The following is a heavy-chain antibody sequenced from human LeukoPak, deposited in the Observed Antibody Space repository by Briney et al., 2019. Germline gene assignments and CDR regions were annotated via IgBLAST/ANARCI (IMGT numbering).Heavy chain of an antibody. Sequence: SQTLSLTCAISGDSVSSNSAAWNWIRQSPSRGLEWLGGTYYRSKWYNDYAVSVKSRITINPDTSKNQFSLQLNSVTPEDTAVYYCARVGSIVVVPAPFYYMDVWGKGTTVTVSS. CDR3: ARVGSIVVVPAPFYYMDV. CDR1: GDSVSSNSAA. J-gene: IGHJ6*03. D-gene: IGHD2-2*01. V-gene: IGHV6-1*01. CDR2: TYYRSKWYN.